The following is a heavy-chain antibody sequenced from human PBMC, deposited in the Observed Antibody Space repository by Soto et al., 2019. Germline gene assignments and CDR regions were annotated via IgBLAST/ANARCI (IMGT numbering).Heavy chain of an antibody. V-gene: IGHV3-48*02. CDR1: GFTFISYS. J-gene: IGHJ4*02. CDR3: VRDAGSWGY. CDR2: ISSSSTTI. D-gene: IGHD3-10*01. Sequence: EVQLVESGGGLVQPGGSLRLSCVGSGFTFISYSMDWVRQAPGKGLEWISYISSSSTTIHYADSVKGRFTISRDNAKNSLPLQMHSLRDEDTAIYYCVRDAGSWGYWGQGTLVTVSS.